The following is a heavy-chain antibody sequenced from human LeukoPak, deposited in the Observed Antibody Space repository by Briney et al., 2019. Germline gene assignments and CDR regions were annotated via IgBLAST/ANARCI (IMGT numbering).Heavy chain of an antibody. J-gene: IGHJ4*02. Sequence: GESLKISCKASGYRFTEFWIAWVRRTPGKGLEWMGIIYPGDSDTRYSPSFQGQVTISADKSISTAYLQWSSLKASDTAMYYCARQPYYYDSSGYPDYWGQGTLVTVSS. CDR1: GYRFTEFW. V-gene: IGHV5-51*01. CDR2: IYPGDSDT. D-gene: IGHD3-22*01. CDR3: ARQPYYYDSSGYPDY.